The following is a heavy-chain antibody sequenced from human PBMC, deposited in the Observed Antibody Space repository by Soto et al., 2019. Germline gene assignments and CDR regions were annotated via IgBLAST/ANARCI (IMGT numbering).Heavy chain of an antibody. CDR1: GYTFISYD. Sequence: QVQLVQSGAEVKKPGASVKVSCKASGYTFISYDINWVRQATGQGLEWMGWMNPNSGNTGYAQKFQGRVTLTRHTSIHSAYMELSSVRAEDTAVYYWTSDTTTVITKWGQGTLVTVSS. V-gene: IGHV1-8*01. J-gene: IGHJ4*02. D-gene: IGHD4-17*01. CDR3: TSDTTTVITK. CDR2: MNPNSGNT.